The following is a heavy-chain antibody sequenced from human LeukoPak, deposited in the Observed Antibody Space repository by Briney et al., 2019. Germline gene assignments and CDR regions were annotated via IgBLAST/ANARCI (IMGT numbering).Heavy chain of an antibody. CDR1: GFTFDDYA. Sequence: PGGSLRLSCAASGFTFDDYAMHWVRQAPGKGLEWVSLMCGDGGSTDYADSVKGRFTISRDNSKNSLYLQMNSLRTEDTALYYCAKVLGYYDSSGYYQEGGFDYWGQGTLVTVSS. D-gene: IGHD3-22*01. V-gene: IGHV3-43*02. CDR2: MCGDGGST. J-gene: IGHJ4*02. CDR3: AKVLGYYDSSGYYQEGGFDY.